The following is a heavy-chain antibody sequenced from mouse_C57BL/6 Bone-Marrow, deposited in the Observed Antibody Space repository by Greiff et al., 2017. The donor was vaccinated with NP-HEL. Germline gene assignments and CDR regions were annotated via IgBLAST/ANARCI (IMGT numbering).Heavy chain of an antibody. D-gene: IGHD3-2*02. J-gene: IGHJ4*01. Sequence: QVQLQQSGPELVKPGASVKISCKASGYAFSSSWMNWVKQRPGKGLEWIGRIYPGDGDTNYDGKFKGKATLTADQSSSTAYMQLSSLTSEDSAVYCCARSYSSGFPYYAMDYWGQGTSVTVSS. CDR3: ARSYSSGFPYYAMDY. V-gene: IGHV1-82*01. CDR2: IYPGDGDT. CDR1: GYAFSSSW.